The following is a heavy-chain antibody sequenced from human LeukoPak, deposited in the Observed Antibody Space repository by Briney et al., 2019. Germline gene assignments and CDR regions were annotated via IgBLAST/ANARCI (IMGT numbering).Heavy chain of an antibody. CDR2: IYYSEST. D-gene: IGHD3-10*01. V-gene: IGHV4-39*01. J-gene: IGHJ4*02. CDR3: ARHGSGSGRYYYFDY. CDR1: GGSISSSSYY. Sequence: PSETLSLTCTVSGGSISSSSYYWGWIRQPPGKGLEWIGTIYYSESTYYNPSLKSRVTISEDTSKNQFSLKVTSVTAADTAVYYCARHGSGSGRYYYFDYWGQGTLVTVSS.